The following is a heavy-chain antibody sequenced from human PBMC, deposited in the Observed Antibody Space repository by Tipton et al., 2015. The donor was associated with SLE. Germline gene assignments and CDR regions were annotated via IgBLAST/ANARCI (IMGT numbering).Heavy chain of an antibody. CDR2: INHSGST. CDR1: GGSISTFY. D-gene: IGHD6-6*01. J-gene: IGHJ6*03. V-gene: IGHV4-34*01. CDR3: ARGLTYSSSSYYYYYYMDV. Sequence: TLSLTCTVSGGSISTFYWSWIRQPPGKGLEWIGEINHSGSTNYNPSLKSRVTISVDTSKNQFSLKLSSVTAADTAVYYCARGLTYSSSSYYYYYYMDVWGKGTTVTVSS.